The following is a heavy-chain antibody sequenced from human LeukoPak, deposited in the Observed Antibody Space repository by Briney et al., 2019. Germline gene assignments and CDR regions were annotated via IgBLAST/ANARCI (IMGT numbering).Heavy chain of an antibody. CDR3: AKDRYQLLTFDY. J-gene: IGHJ4*02. V-gene: IGHV3-23*01. Sequence: GGSLRLSCAASGFTFSSYGTSLVRQAPGKGLEWVSAISGSGGSTYYADSVKGRFTISRDNSKNTLYLQMNSLRAEDTAVYYCAKDRYQLLTFDYWGQGTLVTVSS. CDR2: ISGSGGST. CDR1: GFTFSSYG. D-gene: IGHD2-2*01.